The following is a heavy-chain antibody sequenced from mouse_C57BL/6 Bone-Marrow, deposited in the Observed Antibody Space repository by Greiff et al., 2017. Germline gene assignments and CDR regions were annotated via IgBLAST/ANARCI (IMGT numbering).Heavy chain of an antibody. J-gene: IGHJ1*03. CDR3: ARGDYYGSSYGYFDV. D-gene: IGHD1-1*01. CDR2: INPGSGGT. CDR1: GYAFTNYL. Sequence: QVQLQQSGAELVRPGTSVKVSCKASGYAFTNYLIEWVKQRPGQGLEWIGVINPGSGGTNYNEKFKGKATLTADKSSSPAYMQLSSLTSEDSAVYFCARGDYYGSSYGYFDVGGRGTAVTVSS. V-gene: IGHV1-54*01.